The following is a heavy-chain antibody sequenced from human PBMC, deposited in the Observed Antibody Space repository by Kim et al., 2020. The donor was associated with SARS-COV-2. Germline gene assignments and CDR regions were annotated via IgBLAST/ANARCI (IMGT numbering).Heavy chain of an antibody. CDR3: ARESRSDSTGYHNFD. CDR2: INDSGSA. CDR1: GGPLSGYY. J-gene: IGHJ4*01. Sequence: SETLSLTCAVYGGPLSGYYWSWIRQPPGKGLECIGEINDSGSANYNPSLKSRVTISLDTSKNQFSLTLTSVTAADTALYYCARESRSDSTGYHNFD. D-gene: IGHD3-22*01. V-gene: IGHV4-34*01.